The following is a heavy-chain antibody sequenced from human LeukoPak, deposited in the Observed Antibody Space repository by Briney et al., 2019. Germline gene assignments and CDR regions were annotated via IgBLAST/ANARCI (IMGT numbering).Heavy chain of an antibody. V-gene: IGHV3-74*01. CDR3: ARELSGTDGDIVFDW. J-gene: IGHJ4*02. Sequence: GGSLRLSCAPSGFTLSSHRIHWVPQAPGKGLVWGSHISSYESRTNYADFVKGGFTISRGNAKNMVYLQMNCVRAEDTAVYYWARELSGTDGDIVFDWWGQGARVTVSS. D-gene: IGHD2-15*01. CDR1: GFTLSSHR. CDR2: ISSYESRT.